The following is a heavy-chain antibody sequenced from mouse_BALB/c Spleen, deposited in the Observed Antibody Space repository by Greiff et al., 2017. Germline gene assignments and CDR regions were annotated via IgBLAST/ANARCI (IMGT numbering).Heavy chain of an antibody. D-gene: IGHD1-1*01. CDR1: GYAFSSYW. Sequence: VQLQQSGAELVRPGSSVKISCKASGYAFSSYWMNWVKQRPGQGLEWIGQIYPGDGDTNYNGKFKGKATLTADKSSSTAYMQLSSLTSEDSAVYFCARSLYYGSSSFDYWGQGTTLTVSS. CDR3: ARSLYYGSSSFDY. CDR2: IYPGDGDT. V-gene: IGHV1-80*01. J-gene: IGHJ2*01.